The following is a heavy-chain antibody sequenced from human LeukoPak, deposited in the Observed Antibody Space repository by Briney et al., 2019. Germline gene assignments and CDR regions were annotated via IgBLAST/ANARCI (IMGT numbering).Heavy chain of an antibody. CDR2: ISWNTANV. CDR1: GSRFADYA. Sequence: GGSLRLSCAASGSRFADYAMHWVRQAPGKGLEWVSGISWNTANVGYAESVKGRFTISRDNARNSLYLQMNSLRVEDTALYYCAKAPGVTTGWFDPWGQGTLVTVSS. CDR3: AKAPGVTTGWFDP. D-gene: IGHD4-17*01. V-gene: IGHV3-9*01. J-gene: IGHJ5*02.